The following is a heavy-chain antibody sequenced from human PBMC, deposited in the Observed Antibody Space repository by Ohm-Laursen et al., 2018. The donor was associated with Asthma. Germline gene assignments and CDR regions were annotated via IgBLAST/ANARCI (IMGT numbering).Heavy chain of an antibody. Sequence: SVTVSCKSLGGPFSTSVFGWVRQAPGQGLGWLGGLNSVFGTSTYAQKFHDRFTITADEYTGTVNMTLSSLTSEDTAVYYWARKAGSCIVSTCYSLDFWGQGTLVTVSS. V-gene: IGHV1-69*13. CDR3: ARKAGSCIVSTCYSLDF. J-gene: IGHJ4*02. CDR2: LNSVFGTS. D-gene: IGHD2-15*01. CDR1: GGPFSTSV.